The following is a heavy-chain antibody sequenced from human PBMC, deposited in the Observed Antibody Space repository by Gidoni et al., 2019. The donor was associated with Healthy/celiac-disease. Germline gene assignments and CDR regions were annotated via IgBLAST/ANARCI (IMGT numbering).Heavy chain of an antibody. Sequence: QVQLVQSGAEVKKPGASVKVSCKASGYTFTSYGISWGRQAPGQGLEWMGWIRAYNGNTKYAQKLQGRVTMTTDTSTSTAYMEVRSLRSDDTAVYYCARASPLGSRGHSFYWGQGTLVTVSS. CDR3: ARASPLGSRGHSFY. CDR2: IRAYNGNT. D-gene: IGHD3-22*01. J-gene: IGHJ4*02. CDR1: GYTFTSYG. V-gene: IGHV1-18*01.